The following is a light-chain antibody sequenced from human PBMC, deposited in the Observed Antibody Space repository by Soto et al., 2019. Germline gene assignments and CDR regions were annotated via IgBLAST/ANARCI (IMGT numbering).Light chain of an antibody. CDR3: QSYDSLSGSVV. J-gene: IGLJ2*01. CDR1: SSNIGAGSD. V-gene: IGLV1-40*01. CDR2: MNS. Sequence: QLVLTQPPSVSGAPGQRVTISCTGRSSNIGAGSDVHWYQHLPGTAPRLLIYMNSARPSGVPDRFSGSRSGTSASLAITGLQADDEADYYCQSYDSLSGSVVFGGGTKLTVL.